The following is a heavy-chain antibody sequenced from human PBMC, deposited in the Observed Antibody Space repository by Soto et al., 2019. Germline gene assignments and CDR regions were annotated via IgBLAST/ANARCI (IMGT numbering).Heavy chain of an antibody. CDR2: ISYDGSNK. J-gene: IGHJ4*02. V-gene: IGHV3-30-3*01. CDR1: GFTFSSYA. D-gene: IGHD1-26*01. CDR3: ARDSEVRATLLCSMEYSFDS. Sequence: QVQLVESGGGVVQPGRSLRLSCAASGFTFSSYAMHWVRQAPGKGLEWVAVISYDGSNKYYADSVKGRFTISRDNSKNALYLQMNSIGAEDTAVYYCARDSEVRATLLCSMEYSFDSWGQGTLVTVSS.